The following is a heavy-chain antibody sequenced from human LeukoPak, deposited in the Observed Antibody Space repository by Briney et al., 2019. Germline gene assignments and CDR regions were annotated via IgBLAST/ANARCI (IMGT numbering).Heavy chain of an antibody. Sequence: SQTLSLTCTVSGGSISSGDYYWSWIRQPPGKGLEWIGYISYSGSTYYNPSLKSRVTISVDTSKNQFSLKLSSVTAADTAVYYCYRGITIFGVVDFDYWGQGTLVTVSS. J-gene: IGHJ4*02. V-gene: IGHV4-30-4*08. CDR1: GGSISSGDYY. CDR2: ISYSGST. D-gene: IGHD3-3*01. CDR3: YRGITIFGVVDFDY.